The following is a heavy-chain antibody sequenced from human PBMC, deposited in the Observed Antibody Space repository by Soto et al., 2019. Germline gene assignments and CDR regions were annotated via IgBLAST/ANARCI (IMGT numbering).Heavy chain of an antibody. CDR3: ARSRKSGDHSLGLDY. V-gene: IGHV4-31*03. D-gene: IGHD2-21*01. Sequence: QVQLQESGPGLVKPSQTLSLTCTVSGRPVSSGGYYWTWIRQHPGRGLEWIGYIYHIGSPSYNPSLRSRVTLSVDASKNQFSLNVRSVTAADAANYYCARSRKSGDHSLGLDYWGRGTLVTISS. J-gene: IGHJ4*02. CDR1: GRPVSSGGYY. CDR2: IYHIGSP.